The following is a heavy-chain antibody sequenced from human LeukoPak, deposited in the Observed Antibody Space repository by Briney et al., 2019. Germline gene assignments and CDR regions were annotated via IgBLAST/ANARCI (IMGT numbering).Heavy chain of an antibody. CDR3: AREDYYDSSGYSY. V-gene: IGHV3-48*02. Sequence: GGSLRLSCAASGFTFSSYTMNWVRQAPGKGLEWVSYISSRSSTIYYADSVKGRFTISRDNAKNSLYLQMNSVRDEDTAVYYCAREDYYDSSGYSYWGQGTLVTVSS. CDR2: ISSRSSTI. CDR1: GFTFSSYT. D-gene: IGHD3-22*01. J-gene: IGHJ4*02.